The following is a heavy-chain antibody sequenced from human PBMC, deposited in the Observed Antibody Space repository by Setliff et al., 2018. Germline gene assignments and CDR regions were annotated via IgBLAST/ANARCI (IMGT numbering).Heavy chain of an antibody. CDR1: GESFSNNY. J-gene: IGHJ5*02. CDR2: SDHGGNT. V-gene: IGHV4-34*01. CDR3: ARSTIFGVVRQNWFDP. Sequence: SETLSLTCSVYGESFSNNYWSWIRQSPGKGLERIGESDHGGNTTIHPSLKSRITISLDTSKNQFSLKLTSVTAADTAVYHCARSTIFGVVRQNWFDPWGQGTLVTVSS. D-gene: IGHD3-3*01.